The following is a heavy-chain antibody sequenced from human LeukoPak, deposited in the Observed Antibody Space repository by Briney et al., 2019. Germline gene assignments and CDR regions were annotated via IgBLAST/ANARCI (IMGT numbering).Heavy chain of an antibody. V-gene: IGHV4-59*01. J-gene: IGHJ4*02. CDR2: IYYSGST. D-gene: IGHD6-6*01. CDR3: ARVRDTSSGGYYFDY. Sequence: PSETLSLTCTVSGGSTSSYYWNWIRQPPGKGLEWIGSIYYSGSTNYNPSLKSRVTISVDTSKKQFSLKLSSVTAADTAVYYCARVRDTSSGGYYFDYWGQGTLVTVSS. CDR1: GGSTSSYY.